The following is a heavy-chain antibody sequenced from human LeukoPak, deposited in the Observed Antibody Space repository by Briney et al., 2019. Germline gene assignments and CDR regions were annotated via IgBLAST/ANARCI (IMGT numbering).Heavy chain of an antibody. D-gene: IGHD3-3*01. Sequence: GGSLRLSCAASGFTFSSYAMHWVRQAPGKGLEWVAVISYDGSNKYYADSVKGRFTISRDNSKNTLYLQMNSLRAEDTAVYYCARENLRSRFLEWLGGYFDYWGQGTLVTVSS. CDR1: GFTFSSYA. CDR3: ARENLRSRFLEWLGGYFDY. J-gene: IGHJ4*02. CDR2: ISYDGSNK. V-gene: IGHV3-30-3*01.